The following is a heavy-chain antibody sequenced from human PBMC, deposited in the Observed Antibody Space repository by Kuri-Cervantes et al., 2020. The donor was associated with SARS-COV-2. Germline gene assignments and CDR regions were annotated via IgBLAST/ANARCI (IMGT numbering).Heavy chain of an antibody. D-gene: IGHD6-19*01. V-gene: IGHV3-49*03. Sequence: GESLKISCTASGFTFGDYAMSWFRQAPGKGLKWVGFIRSKAYGGTTEYAATVKGRFTISRDDSKSIAYLQMNSAKTEDIAVYYCTRENAIGGAGTRWGQGTLVTVSS. J-gene: IGHJ4*02. CDR2: IRSKAYGGTT. CDR3: TRENAIGGAGTR. CDR1: GFTFGDYA.